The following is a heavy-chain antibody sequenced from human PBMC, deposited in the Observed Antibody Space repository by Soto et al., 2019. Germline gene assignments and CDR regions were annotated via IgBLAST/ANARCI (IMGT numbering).Heavy chain of an antibody. CDR1: GYSFTSYA. Sequence: GASVKVSCKASGYSFTSYAMHWVRQAPGQRLEWMGWINAGNGDTKYSQKFQGRVTFTRDTFASTVYTELSGLRSEDTAVYFCARDGYCTSTSCRYYYDYWGQGALVTVSS. CDR2: INAGNGDT. J-gene: IGHJ4*02. V-gene: IGHV1-3*01. D-gene: IGHD2-2*03. CDR3: ARDGYCTSTSCRYYYDY.